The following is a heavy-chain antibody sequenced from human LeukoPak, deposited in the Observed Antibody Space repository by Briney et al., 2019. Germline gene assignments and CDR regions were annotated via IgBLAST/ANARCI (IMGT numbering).Heavy chain of an antibody. J-gene: IGHJ3*02. D-gene: IGHD5-24*01. Sequence: ASVRVSCKASGYTFTSYYMHWVRQAPGQGLEWMGIINPSGGSTSYAQKFQGRVTMTRDTSTSTVYMGLSSLRSEDTAVYYCARDSEPVEMATGMAFDIWGQGTMVTVSS. CDR1: GYTFTSYY. V-gene: IGHV1-46*01. CDR2: INPSGGST. CDR3: ARDSEPVEMATGMAFDI.